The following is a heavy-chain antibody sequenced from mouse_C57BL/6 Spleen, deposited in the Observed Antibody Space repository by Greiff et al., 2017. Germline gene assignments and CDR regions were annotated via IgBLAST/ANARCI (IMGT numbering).Heavy chain of an antibody. CDR3: ARRGYDGYSCFDY. Sequence: QVHVKQPGTELVKPGASVKLSCKASGYTFTSYWMHWVKQRPGQGLEWIGNINPSNGGTNYNEKFKSKATLTVDKSSSTAYMQLSSLTSEDSAVYYCARRGYDGYSCFDYWGQGTTLTVSS. J-gene: IGHJ2*01. D-gene: IGHD2-3*01. V-gene: IGHV1-53*01. CDR2: INPSNGGT. CDR1: GYTFTSYW.